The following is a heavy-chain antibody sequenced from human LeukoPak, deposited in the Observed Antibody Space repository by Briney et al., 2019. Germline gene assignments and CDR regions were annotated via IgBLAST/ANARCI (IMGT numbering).Heavy chain of an antibody. V-gene: IGHV4-59*08. CDR1: GASITSQF. CDR3: ARLSRPKSSGYYFSYFDY. CDR2: IYYSGST. J-gene: IGHJ4*02. D-gene: IGHD3-22*01. Sequence: SETLSLTCTVSGASITSQFWSWVRQPPGKGLEWIGYIYYSGSTNYNPSLKSRVTISVDTSKNQFSLKLSSVTAADTAVYYCARLSRPKSSGYYFSYFDYWGQGTLVTVSS.